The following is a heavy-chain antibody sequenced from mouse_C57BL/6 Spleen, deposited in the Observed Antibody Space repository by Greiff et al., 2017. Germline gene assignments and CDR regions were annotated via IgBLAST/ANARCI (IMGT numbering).Heavy chain of an antibody. Sequence: VQLQQSGPELVKPGASVKISCKASGYAFSSSWMNWVKQRPGKGLEWIGRIYPGDGDTNYNGKFKGKATLTADKSSSTAYMQLSSLTSEDSAVYFCARWGQLVAFYAMDYWGQGTSVTVSS. CDR1: GYAFSSSW. CDR2: IYPGDGDT. D-gene: IGHD3-1*01. J-gene: IGHJ4*01. V-gene: IGHV1-82*01. CDR3: ARWGQLVAFYAMDY.